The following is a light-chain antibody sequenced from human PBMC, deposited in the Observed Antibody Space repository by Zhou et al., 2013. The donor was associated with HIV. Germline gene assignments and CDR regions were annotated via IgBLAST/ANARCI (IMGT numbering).Light chain of an antibody. CDR1: HTLLHSDGNTY. V-gene: IGKV2-24*01. CDR3: MQATRLPYT. Sequence: IVMTQTPLSSPVTLGQSASISCKASHTLLHSDGNTYLSWLQQRPGQPLRLLIYKVSNRFSGVPDRFSGSGAGTDFTLTINSVEAEDVGVYYCMQATRLPYTFGQGAKLEIK. J-gene: IGKJ2*01. CDR2: KVS.